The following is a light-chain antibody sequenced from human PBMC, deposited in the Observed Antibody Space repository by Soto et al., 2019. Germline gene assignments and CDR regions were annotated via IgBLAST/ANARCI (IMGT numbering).Light chain of an antibody. J-gene: IGLJ1*01. CDR3: RSYTASSTYV. CDR2: DVS. Sequence: QSALTQPASVSGSPGQSITISCTGTSSDVGGYNYVSWHQHHPGKAPNLMNFDVSNRPSGVSNRFSGSKSGKTAPLTISGLQAEDEADYYCRSYTASSTYVFGTGTKLTVL. CDR1: SSDVGGYNY. V-gene: IGLV2-14*03.